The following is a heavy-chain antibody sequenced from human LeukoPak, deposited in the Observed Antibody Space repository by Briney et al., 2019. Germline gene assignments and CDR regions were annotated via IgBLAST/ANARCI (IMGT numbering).Heavy chain of an antibody. V-gene: IGHV3-30*04. J-gene: IGHJ4*02. D-gene: IGHD3-10*01. CDR1: GFTFSSYA. CDR2: ISYDGSNK. Sequence: PGRSLRLSCAASGFTFSSYAMHWVRQAPGKGLEWGAVISYDGSNKYYADSVKGRFTISRDNSKNTLYLQMNSLGAEDTAVYYCAREGSGSPSLDYWGQGTLVTVSS. CDR3: AREGSGSPSLDY.